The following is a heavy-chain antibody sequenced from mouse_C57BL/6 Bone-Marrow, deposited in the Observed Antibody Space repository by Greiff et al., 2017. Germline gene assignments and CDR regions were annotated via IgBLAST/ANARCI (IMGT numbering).Heavy chain of an antibody. Sequence: QVQLKESGPELVKPGASVTISCKASGYSFTSYYIHWVKQRPGQGLEWIGWIYPGSGNTKYNEKFKGKATLTADTSYSTAYMQLSSLTSEDSAVYYCAREGATPVPFAYWGQGTLVTVSA. V-gene: IGHV1-66*01. CDR3: AREGATPVPFAY. CDR2: IYPGSGNT. J-gene: IGHJ3*01. CDR1: GYSFTSYY. D-gene: IGHD3-1*01.